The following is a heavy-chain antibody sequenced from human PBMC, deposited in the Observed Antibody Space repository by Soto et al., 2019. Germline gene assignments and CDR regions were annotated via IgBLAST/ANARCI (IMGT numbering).Heavy chain of an antibody. J-gene: IGHJ6*02. CDR1: GFTFSGSA. CDR3: ASPADSASWSRDYYVYPGMDV. V-gene: IGHV3-73*02. Sequence: EVQLVESGGGLVQPGGSLKLSCAASGFTFSGSAMHWVRQASGKGLEWIGDIRNKDNNYATAYSASVTGRFTISRDDSRNTASLPMHSLNSGDSAVYSCASPADSASWSRDYYVYPGMDVWGRGPTVIVSS. D-gene: IGHD6-13*01. CDR2: IRNKDNNYAT.